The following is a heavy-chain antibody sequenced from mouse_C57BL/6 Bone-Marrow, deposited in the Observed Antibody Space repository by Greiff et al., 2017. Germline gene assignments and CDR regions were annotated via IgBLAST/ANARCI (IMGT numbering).Heavy chain of an antibody. CDR3: ARVGYYGNYGDYAMDY. CDR2: INYDGSST. CDR1: GFTFSDYY. Sequence: EVKLMESEGGLVQPGSSMKLSCTASGFTFSDYYMAWVRQVPEKGLEWVANINYDGSSTYYLDSLKSRFIISRDNAKNILYLQMSSLKSEDTATYYCARVGYYGNYGDYAMDYWGQGTSVTVSS. V-gene: IGHV5-16*01. D-gene: IGHD2-1*01. J-gene: IGHJ4*01.